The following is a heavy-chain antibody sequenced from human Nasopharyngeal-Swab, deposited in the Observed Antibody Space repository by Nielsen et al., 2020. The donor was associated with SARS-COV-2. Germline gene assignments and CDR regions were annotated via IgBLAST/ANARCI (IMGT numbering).Heavy chain of an antibody. V-gene: IGHV3-23*01. Sequence: GESLKIPCEASGFNYRNFAMHWVRQGPGKGLEWVSVFSVDNENTYYADSVRGRFPISRDNYKNILNLQMHNLRAEDTGIYYCAKYRDSGDESEEYYHYYGMDVWGQGAPVTVSS. CDR3: AKYRDSGDESEEYYHYYGMDV. D-gene: IGHD3-16*02. J-gene: IGHJ6*02. CDR1: GFNYRNFA. CDR2: FSVDNENT.